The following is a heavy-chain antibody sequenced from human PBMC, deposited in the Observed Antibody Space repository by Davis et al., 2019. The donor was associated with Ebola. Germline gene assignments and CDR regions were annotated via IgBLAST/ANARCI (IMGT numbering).Heavy chain of an antibody. V-gene: IGHV3-7*01. J-gene: IGHJ4*02. D-gene: IGHD7-27*01. CDR2: MKEDGSKI. CDR3: ATDNWGPAL. CDR1: GFNFDKSW. Sequence: GGSLRLSCEVSGFNFDKSWMTWVRQAPGKGLEWVANMKEDGSKINYVDSVKGRFTISRDNAKKSLYLDMSSVRVDDTAVYYCATDNWGPALWGQGTLVTVSS.